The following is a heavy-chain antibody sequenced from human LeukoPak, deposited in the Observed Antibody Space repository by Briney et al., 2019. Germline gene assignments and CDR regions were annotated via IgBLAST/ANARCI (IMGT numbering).Heavy chain of an antibody. CDR1: GYTFTSYG. V-gene: IGHV1-18*04. CDR3: ARGGGYCSSTSCYELDGYYYYGMDV. CDR2: ISAYNGNT. D-gene: IGHD2-2*01. J-gene: IGHJ6*04. Sequence: ASVKVSCKASGYTFTSYGISWVRQAPGQGLEWMGWISAYNGNTNYAQKPQGRVTMTTDTSTSTAYMELRSLRSDDTAVYYCARGGGYCSSTSCYELDGYYYYGMDVWGKGTTVTVSS.